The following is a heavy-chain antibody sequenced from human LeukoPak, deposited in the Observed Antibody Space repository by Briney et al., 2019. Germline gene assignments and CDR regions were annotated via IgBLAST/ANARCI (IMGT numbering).Heavy chain of an antibody. CDR3: ARDRGNWNYPLDY. CDR2: IYTSGST. CDR1: GGSISSYY. V-gene: IGHV4-4*07. D-gene: IGHD1-7*01. J-gene: IGHJ4*02. Sequence: KPSENPSPTCTVSGGSISSYYWSWIRQPAGKGLEWIGRIYTSGSTNYNPSLKSRVTMSVDTSKNQFSLKLSSVTAADTAVYYCARDRGNWNYPLDYWGQGTLVTVSS.